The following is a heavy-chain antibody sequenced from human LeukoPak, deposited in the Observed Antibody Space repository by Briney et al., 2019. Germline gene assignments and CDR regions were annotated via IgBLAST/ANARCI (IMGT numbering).Heavy chain of an antibody. CDR2: IYYSGST. CDR3: ARLRLRSLHFDY. J-gene: IGHJ4*02. V-gene: IGHV4-39*01. Sequence: SETLSLTCTVSGGSISSSSYYWGWIRQPPGKGLEWIGSIYYSGSTYYNPSLKSRLTISVDTSKNQFSLRLSSVTAADTAVYYCARLRLRSLHFDYWGRGTLVTVSS. D-gene: IGHD1-26*01. CDR1: GGSISSSSYY.